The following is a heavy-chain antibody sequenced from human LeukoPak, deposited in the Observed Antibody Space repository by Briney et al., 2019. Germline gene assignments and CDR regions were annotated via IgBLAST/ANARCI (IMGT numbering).Heavy chain of an antibody. V-gene: IGHV4-59*08. Sequence: SETLSLTCAVYGGSFSGYYWSWIRQSPGKGLVWMGYIYYSGSTNYNPSLKSRVTISLDMSKNQFSLQLSSVTAADTALYYCARHFTYYYDTSGYPRDAFDIWGQGTMVTVSS. J-gene: IGHJ3*02. CDR2: IYYSGST. D-gene: IGHD3-22*01. CDR3: ARHFTYYYDTSGYPRDAFDI. CDR1: GGSFSGYY.